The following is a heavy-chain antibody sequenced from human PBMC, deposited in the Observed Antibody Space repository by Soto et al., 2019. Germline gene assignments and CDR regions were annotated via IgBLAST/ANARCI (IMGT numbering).Heavy chain of an antibody. CDR3: ACACERMVAMTAVAFDS. D-gene: IGHD4-17*01. CDR1: GYTFTSYG. Sequence: GASVKVSCKASGYTFTSYGISWVRQAPGQGLEWMGWISAYNGNTNYAQKLQGRVTMTTDTSTSTAYMELRSLRSDDTAVYYCACACERMVAMTAVAFDSWGQGTMVTVSS. V-gene: IGHV1-18*01. J-gene: IGHJ3*02. CDR2: ISAYNGNT.